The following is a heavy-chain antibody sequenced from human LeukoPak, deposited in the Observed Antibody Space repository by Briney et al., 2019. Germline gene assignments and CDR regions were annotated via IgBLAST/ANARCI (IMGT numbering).Heavy chain of an antibody. CDR3: ARDKVQWRGWFDP. D-gene: IGHD6-19*01. V-gene: IGHV1-2*02. J-gene: IGHJ5*02. Sequence: GASVNVSCKASGYTFTGYYLHWVRQAPGQGLQWMGWINPNSGGTNYAQNFQGRVTLTRDTSISTAYMELSSLRSDDTALYYCARDKVQWRGWFDPWGQGTLGTVSS. CDR2: INPNSGGT. CDR1: GYTFTGYY.